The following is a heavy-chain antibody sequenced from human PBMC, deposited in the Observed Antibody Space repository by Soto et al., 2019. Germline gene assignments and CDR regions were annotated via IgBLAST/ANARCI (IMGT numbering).Heavy chain of an antibody. J-gene: IGHJ4*02. CDR1: GYTCTSYY. Sequence: GASVRVSCRASGYTCTSYYMHWVRQAPGQGLEWMGIINPSGGSTSYAQKFQGRVTMTRDTSTSTVYMELSSLRSEDTAVYYCARDPGHQGDYILLYFDYWGQGTLVTVSS. V-gene: IGHV1-46*01. CDR2: INPSGGST. CDR3: ARDPGHQGDYILLYFDY. D-gene: IGHD4-17*01.